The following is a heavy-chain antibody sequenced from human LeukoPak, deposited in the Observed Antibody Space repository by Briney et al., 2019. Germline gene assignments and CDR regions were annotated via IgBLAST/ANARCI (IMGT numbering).Heavy chain of an antibody. Sequence: GGSLRLSCETAGFTFSSYVMHWVRRTPGKGLVWVSRISHDGIISYADSVKGRFTTSRDNAKNTLILQMNSLRVEDTAVYYCARDWVYKIDYWGRGTLVTVSS. CDR1: GFTFSSYV. J-gene: IGHJ4*02. V-gene: IGHV3-74*01. CDR2: ISHDGII. D-gene: IGHD5-24*01. CDR3: ARDWVYKIDY.